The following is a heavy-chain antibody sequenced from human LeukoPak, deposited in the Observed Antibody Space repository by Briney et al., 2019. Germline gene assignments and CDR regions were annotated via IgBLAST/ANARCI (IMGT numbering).Heavy chain of an antibody. V-gene: IGHV4-34*01. D-gene: IGHD2-2*01. CDR1: GGSFSGYY. Sequence: PSETLSLTCAVYGGSFSGYYWSWIRQPPGKGLEWIGSIYHSGSTYYNPSLKSRVTISVDTSKNQFSLKLSSVTAADTAVYYCASGKYCSSTSCYPRGGTYFDYWGQGTLVTVSS. J-gene: IGHJ4*02. CDR2: IYHSGST. CDR3: ASGKYCSSTSCYPRGGTYFDY.